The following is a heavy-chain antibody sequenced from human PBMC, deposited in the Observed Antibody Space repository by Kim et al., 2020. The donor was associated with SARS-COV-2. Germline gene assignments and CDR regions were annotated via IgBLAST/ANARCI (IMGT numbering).Heavy chain of an antibody. Sequence: SGPTLVKPTQTLTLTCTFSGFSLSTSGVGVGWIRQPPGKALEWLALIYWDDDKRYSPSLKSRLTITKDTSKNQVVLTMTNMDPVDTATYYCALLPNTYYYGSGSYYHNNWFDPWVQGTLVTVSS. CDR3: ALLPNTYYYGSGSYYHNNWFDP. CDR1: GFSLSTSGVG. D-gene: IGHD3-10*01. J-gene: IGHJ5*02. CDR2: IYWDDDK. V-gene: IGHV2-5*02.